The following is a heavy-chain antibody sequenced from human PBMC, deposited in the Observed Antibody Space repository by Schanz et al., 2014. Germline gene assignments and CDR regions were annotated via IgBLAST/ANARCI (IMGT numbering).Heavy chain of an antibody. CDR2: VSSYDTTV. J-gene: IGHJ4*02. Sequence: DVQLLESGGGLVQPGESLRLSCAASGFTFTTYAMTWVRQAPGKGLEWISYVSSYDTTVSYADSVKGRFTISRDNAKNSLFLQMNSLSAEDTAVYYCAKVAPAATYLDSWGLGTLVTVSS. V-gene: IGHV3-48*04. CDR3: AKVAPAATYLDS. D-gene: IGHD2-2*01. CDR1: GFTFTTYA.